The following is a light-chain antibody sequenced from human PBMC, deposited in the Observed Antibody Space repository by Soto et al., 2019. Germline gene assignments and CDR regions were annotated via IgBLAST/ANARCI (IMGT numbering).Light chain of an antibody. Sequence: DIQMTQSPSSLSASVGDRFTITFLASQSISTYLNWYRQKPGEAPDLLISAASRLQSGVPSRFGGSGSGTDFTLTITSLLPEDFATYYCHQSYSTPYTFGQGTKVDIK. V-gene: IGKV1-39*01. J-gene: IGKJ2*01. CDR2: AAS. CDR3: HQSYSTPYT. CDR1: QSISTY.